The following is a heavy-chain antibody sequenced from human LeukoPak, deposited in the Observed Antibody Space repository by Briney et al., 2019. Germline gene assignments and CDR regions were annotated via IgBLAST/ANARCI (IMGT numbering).Heavy chain of an antibody. Sequence: ETLSLTCTVSGGSISSSPYYWGWIRQPPGKGLEWVSAISGSGGSTYYADSVKGRFTISRDNSKNTLYLQMNSLRAEDTAVYYCAKDHSSGSFAFFDYWGQGTLVTVSS. CDR1: GGSISSSPYY. J-gene: IGHJ4*02. D-gene: IGHD6-19*01. V-gene: IGHV3-23*01. CDR3: AKDHSSGSFAFFDY. CDR2: ISGSGGST.